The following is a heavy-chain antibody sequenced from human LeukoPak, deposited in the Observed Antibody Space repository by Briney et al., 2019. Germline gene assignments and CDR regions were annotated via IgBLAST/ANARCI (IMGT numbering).Heavy chain of an antibody. CDR2: IAGDGAS. V-gene: IGHV3-23*01. D-gene: IGHD6-13*01. CDR1: DSSFRSHD. Sequence: GGSLRLSCAASDSSFRSHDMSWVRQTLEKGLEWVSSIAGDGASFCADSVRGRFTISRDKSQNILYLQMNSLRADDTAMYYCARQVDIAVAGYDYWGQGTLITVSS. CDR3: ARQVDIAVAGYDY. J-gene: IGHJ4*02.